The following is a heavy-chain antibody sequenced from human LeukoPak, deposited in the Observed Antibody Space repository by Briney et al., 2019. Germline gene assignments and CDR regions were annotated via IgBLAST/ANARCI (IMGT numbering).Heavy chain of an antibody. Sequence: AGGFLRLSCAASGFTFSNAWMSWVRQAPGKGLEWVGRFRSKTDGGTIDYAAPVKGRFTISRDDSRNTLYLQMNSLKTEDTAVYYCTTVIMGAPKDDYWGQGTLVTVSS. J-gene: IGHJ4*02. CDR2: FRSKTDGGTI. D-gene: IGHD1-26*01. CDR1: GFTFSNAW. V-gene: IGHV3-15*05. CDR3: TTVIMGAPKDDY.